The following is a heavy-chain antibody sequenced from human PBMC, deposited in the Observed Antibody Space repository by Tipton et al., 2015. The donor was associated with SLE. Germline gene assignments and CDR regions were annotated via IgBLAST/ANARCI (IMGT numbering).Heavy chain of an antibody. V-gene: IGHV3-43*01. CDR1: GFTFDDYN. Sequence: GSLRLSCAASGFTFDDYNMHWVRQPPGKGLEWVSLISWDGGSTYYADSVKGRFTISRDNSKNSLYLQMNSLKTEDTALYYCAKDISYGSGSPLGEYFQHWGQGTLVTVSS. D-gene: IGHD3-10*01. J-gene: IGHJ1*01. CDR2: ISWDGGST. CDR3: AKDISYGSGSPLGEYFQH.